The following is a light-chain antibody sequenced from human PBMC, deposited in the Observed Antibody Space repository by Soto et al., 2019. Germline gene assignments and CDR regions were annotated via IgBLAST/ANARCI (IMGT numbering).Light chain of an antibody. V-gene: IGKV1-33*01. Sequence: DIQMTQSPSSLSASVGDRVTITCQASQDISNYLNWYQQKPGKAPKLLIYGASNLETGVPSRFSGSRSGTDFTFTISNLQPEDIATYYCQQYDNLPSITFGQGTRLEIK. CDR2: GAS. CDR1: QDISNY. J-gene: IGKJ5*01. CDR3: QQYDNLPSIT.